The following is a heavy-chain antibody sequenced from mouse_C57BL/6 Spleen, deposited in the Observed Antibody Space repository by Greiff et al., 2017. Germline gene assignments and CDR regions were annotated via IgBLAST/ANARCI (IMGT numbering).Heavy chain of an antibody. D-gene: IGHD1-1*01. CDR3: TREHYYGSSWFAY. V-gene: IGHV1-5*01. Sequence: DVKLVESGTVLARPGASVKMSCKTSGYTFTSYWMHWVKQRPGQGLEWIGAIYPGNSDTSYNQKFKGKAKLTAVTSASTAYMELSSLTNEDSAVYYCTREHYYGSSWFAYWGQGTLVTVSA. J-gene: IGHJ3*01. CDR2: IYPGNSDT. CDR1: GYTFTSYW.